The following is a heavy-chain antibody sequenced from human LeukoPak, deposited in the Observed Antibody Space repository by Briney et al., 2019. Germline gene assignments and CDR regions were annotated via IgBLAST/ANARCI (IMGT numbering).Heavy chain of an antibody. CDR1: GFTLSSYW. CDR2: IKQDGSEK. D-gene: IGHD2-2*01. J-gene: IGHJ4*02. CDR3: ARDLASHDDY. Sequence: GGSLRLSCAASGFTLSSYWMSSVRQAPGKGLEWVANIKQDGSEKYYVDSVKGRFTISRDNAKNSLYLQMNSLRAEDTAVYYCARDLASHDDYWGQGTLVTVSS. V-gene: IGHV3-7*01.